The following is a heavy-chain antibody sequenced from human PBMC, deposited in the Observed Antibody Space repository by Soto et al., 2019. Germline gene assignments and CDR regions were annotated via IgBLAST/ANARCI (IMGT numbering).Heavy chain of an antibody. CDR1: GGSISSYY. CDR3: ARSTSWYSSSWAYYFDY. Sequence: LSLTCTVSGGSISSYYWSWIRQPPGKGLEWIGYIYYSGSTNYNPSLKSRVTISVDTSKNQFSLKLSSVTAADTAVYYCARSTSWYSSSWAYYFDYWGQGTLVTVSS. D-gene: IGHD6-13*01. CDR2: IYYSGST. J-gene: IGHJ4*02. V-gene: IGHV4-59*01.